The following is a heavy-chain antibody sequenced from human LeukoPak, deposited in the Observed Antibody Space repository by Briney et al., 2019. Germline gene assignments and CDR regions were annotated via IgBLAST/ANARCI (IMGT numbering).Heavy chain of an antibody. D-gene: IGHD6-13*01. V-gene: IGHV1-2*02. CDR1: GYTFTGYY. CDR2: ISPNSGGT. Sequence: ASVKVSCKASGYTFTGYYMHWVRQAPGQGLEWMGWISPNSGGTNYAQKFQGRVTMTRDTSISTAYMELSRLRSDDTAVYYCARVAQAAAGSYYYYYGMDVWGQGTTVTVSS. J-gene: IGHJ6*02. CDR3: ARVAQAAAGSYYYYYGMDV.